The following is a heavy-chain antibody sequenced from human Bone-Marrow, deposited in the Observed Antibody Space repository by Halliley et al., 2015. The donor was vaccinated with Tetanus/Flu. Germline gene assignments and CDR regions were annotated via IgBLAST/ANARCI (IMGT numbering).Heavy chain of an antibody. CDR1: GFTVNNNY. D-gene: IGHD1-7*01. V-gene: IGHV3-53*01. CDR3: ASLGAATTSWYFDN. J-gene: IGHJ4*02. Sequence: QLVQSGGGLIQPGGSLRLSCAASGFTVNNNYFSWVRQAPGKGLEWVSSIYAGGTAYFADSVRGRFTISRDNAKNSLSLQMNSLRAEDTAVYYCASLGAATTSWYFDNWGQGTLVTVSS. CDR2: IYAGGTA.